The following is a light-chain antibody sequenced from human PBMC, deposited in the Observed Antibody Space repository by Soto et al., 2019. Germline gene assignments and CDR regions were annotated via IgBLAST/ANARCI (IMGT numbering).Light chain of an antibody. Sequence: DIQLTQSPSTLSASVGDRVTITCRASQGISNWLAWYQQKPGKAPNLLIYDASSSETGVPSRFSGGKSGTAFTLTITSLQPEDSATYYCQQYTTYSVTFGPGTKVEIK. CDR2: DAS. J-gene: IGKJ1*01. CDR3: QQYTTYSVT. CDR1: QGISNW. V-gene: IGKV1-5*01.